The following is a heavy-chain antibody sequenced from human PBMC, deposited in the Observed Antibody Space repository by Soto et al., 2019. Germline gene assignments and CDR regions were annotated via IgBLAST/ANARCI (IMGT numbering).Heavy chain of an antibody. CDR2: ITDSGST. J-gene: IGHJ5*02. CDR3: AKDPLYGWFDP. D-gene: IGHD2-2*02. V-gene: IGHV4-31*02. Sequence: SETLSLTCIVSGGSISGGGYYWSWIRQHPGKGLEWIGSITDSGSTYYNPSLKSRVTISVDTSRNQFSLNLNSVTAADTAVYYCAKDPLYGWFDPWGQGTLVTVSS. CDR1: GGSISGGGYY.